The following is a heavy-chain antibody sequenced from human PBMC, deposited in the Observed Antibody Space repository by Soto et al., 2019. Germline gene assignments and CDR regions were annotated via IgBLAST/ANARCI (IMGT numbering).Heavy chain of an antibody. J-gene: IGHJ3*02. D-gene: IGHD6-13*01. CDR2: IIPIFGTA. CDR3: ERVRKLVRDAFDI. Sequence: SVKVSCTASGGTFISYAIIWVRQAPGQGLEWMGGIIPIFGTANYAQKFQGRVTITADESTSTAYMELSSLRSEDTAVYYCERVRKLVRDAFDIWGQGTMVTVSS. CDR1: GGTFISYA. V-gene: IGHV1-69*01.